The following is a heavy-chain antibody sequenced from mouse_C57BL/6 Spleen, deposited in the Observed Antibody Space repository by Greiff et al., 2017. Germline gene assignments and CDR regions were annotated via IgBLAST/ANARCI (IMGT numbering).Heavy chain of an antibody. Sequence: EVQGVESGPELVKPGASVKMSCKASGYTFTDYNMHWVKQSHGKSLEWIGYINPNNGGTSYNEKFKGKATLTVNKSSSTAYMELRSLTSEDSAVYYYARGGSAMVGFDYWGQGTTLTVSS. CDR2: INPNNGGT. V-gene: IGHV1-22*01. D-gene: IGHD2-2*01. CDR1: GYTFTDYN. CDR3: ARGGSAMVGFDY. J-gene: IGHJ2*01.